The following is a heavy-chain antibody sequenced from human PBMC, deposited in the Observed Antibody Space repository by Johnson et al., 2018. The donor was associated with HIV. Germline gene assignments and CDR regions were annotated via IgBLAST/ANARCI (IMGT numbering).Heavy chain of an antibody. Sequence: VQLVESGGGVVRPGGSLRLSCAASGFTFDDYGMRWVRHAPGKGLEWVSGICGRGGSTYYADSVKGRFTISRDNSKNTLYLQMNSLRAEDTAVDYCALLPHYYYESRVSYEAFDIWGQGTMVTVSS. CDR3: ALLPHYYYESRVSYEAFDI. V-gene: IGHV3-23*04. CDR1: GFTFDDYG. J-gene: IGHJ3*02. D-gene: IGHD3-22*01. CDR2: ICGRGGST.